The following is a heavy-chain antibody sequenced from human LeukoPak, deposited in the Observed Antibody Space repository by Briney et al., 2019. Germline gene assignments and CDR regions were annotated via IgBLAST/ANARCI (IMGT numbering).Heavy chain of an antibody. Sequence: ETLSLTFTVSGGSISSSSYYWGWIRQPPGKGLEWIGSIYYSGSTYYNPSLKSRVTISVDTSKNQFSLKLSSVTAADTAVYYCARLDSNYYDSSGYFDYWGQGTLVTVSS. V-gene: IGHV4-39*01. J-gene: IGHJ4*02. CDR2: IYYSGST. CDR3: ARLDSNYYDSSGYFDY. D-gene: IGHD3-22*01. CDR1: GGSISSSSYY.